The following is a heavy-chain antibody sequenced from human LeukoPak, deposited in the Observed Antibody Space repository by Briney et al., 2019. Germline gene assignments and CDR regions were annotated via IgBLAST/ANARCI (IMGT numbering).Heavy chain of an antibody. Sequence: GGSLRLSCAASGFTFSSYAMSWVRQAPGKGLEWVSAISGSGGSTYYADSAKGRFTISRDNSKNTLYLQMNSLRAEDTAVYYCAKVPQGYCTNGVCYKPSYWGQGTLVTVSS. J-gene: IGHJ4*02. CDR3: AKVPQGYCTNGVCYKPSY. CDR1: GFTFSSYA. V-gene: IGHV3-23*01. D-gene: IGHD2-8*01. CDR2: ISGSGGST.